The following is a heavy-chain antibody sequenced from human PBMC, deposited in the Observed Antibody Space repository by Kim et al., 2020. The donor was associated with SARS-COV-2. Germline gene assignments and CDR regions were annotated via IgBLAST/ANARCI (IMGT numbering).Heavy chain of an antibody. J-gene: IGHJ6*02. V-gene: IGHV3-21*01. CDR1: GFTFSSYS. Sequence: GGSLRLSCAASGFTFSSYSMNWVRQAPGKGLEWVSSISSSSSYIYYADSVKGRFTISRDNAKNSLYLQMNSLRAEDTAVYYCARGLKGTATTYYYYGMDVWRRGT. CDR2: ISSSSSYI. CDR3: ARGLKGTATTYYYYGMDV. D-gene: IGHD5-18*01.